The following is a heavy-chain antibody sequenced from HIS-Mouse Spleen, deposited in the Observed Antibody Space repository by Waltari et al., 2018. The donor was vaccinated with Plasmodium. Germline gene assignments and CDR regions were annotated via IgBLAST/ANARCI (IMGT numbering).Heavy chain of an antibody. V-gene: IGHV3-30*04. CDR2: ISYDGSNK. Sequence: QVQLAESGGGGVQPGRSLTLSCATSGFTSRISAIHWFSQATGKGLEWVAVISYDGSNKYYADSVKGQFTISRDNSKNTLYLQMNSLRAEDTAVYYCARLYYDFWSGYYPYGMDVWGQGTTVTVSS. D-gene: IGHD3-3*01. CDR1: GFTSRISA. CDR3: ARLYYDFWSGYYPYGMDV. J-gene: IGHJ6*02.